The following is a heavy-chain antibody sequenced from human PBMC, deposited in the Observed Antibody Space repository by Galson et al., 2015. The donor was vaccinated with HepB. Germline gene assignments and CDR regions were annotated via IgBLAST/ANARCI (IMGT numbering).Heavy chain of an antibody. J-gene: IGHJ4*02. Sequence: CAISGDSVSSNSAAWDWIRQSPSRGLEWLGRTWYRSKWYNGYAVSVKSRITINPDTSKNQFSLHLNSVTPEDTAVYYCARSAGDLDYWGQGTLVTVSS. CDR2: TWYRSKWYN. CDR3: ARSAGDLDY. CDR1: GDSVSSNSAA. D-gene: IGHD7-27*01. V-gene: IGHV6-1*01.